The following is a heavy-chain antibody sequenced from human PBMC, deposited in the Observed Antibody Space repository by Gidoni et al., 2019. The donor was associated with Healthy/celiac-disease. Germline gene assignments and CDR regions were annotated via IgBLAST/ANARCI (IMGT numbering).Heavy chain of an antibody. V-gene: IGHV3-48*03. CDR3: ARGQDIVVVPAAHQKKRGKTFDY. CDR1: GFTFSSYE. D-gene: IGHD2-2*01. Sequence: EVQLVESGGGLVQPGGSLRLSCAASGFTFSSYELNWVRQAPGKGLEWVSYISSSGSTIYYADSVKGRFTIARDNAKNSLYLQMNSLRAEDTAVYYCARGQDIVVVPAAHQKKRGKTFDYWGQGTLVTVSS. CDR2: ISSSGSTI. J-gene: IGHJ4*02.